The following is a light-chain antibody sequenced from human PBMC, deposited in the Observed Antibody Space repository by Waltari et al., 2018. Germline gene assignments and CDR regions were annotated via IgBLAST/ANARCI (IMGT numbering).Light chain of an antibody. CDR2: KAS. V-gene: IGKV1-5*03. CDR3: QQYNSYSWT. J-gene: IGKJ1*01. CDR1: QRISSW. Sequence: DIQMPQSPSTLSASVGDSVTITCRASQRISSWLAWYQQKPGKAPKLLIQKASSLESGVPSRFSGSGSGTEFTLTISSLQPDDFATYYCQQYNSYSWTFGQGTKVEIK.